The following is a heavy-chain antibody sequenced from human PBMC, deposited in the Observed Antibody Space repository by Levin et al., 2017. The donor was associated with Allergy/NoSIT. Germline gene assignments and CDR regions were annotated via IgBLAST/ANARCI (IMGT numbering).Heavy chain of an antibody. D-gene: IGHD3-10*01. J-gene: IGHJ6*02. CDR2: IYYSGST. V-gene: IGHV4-30-4*01. CDR3: ARVEKGYYYDSANYRYYYYGMDV. CDR1: GGSISSGDYY. Sequence: PSETLSLTCAVSGGSISSGDYYWSWIRLPPGKGLEWIGYIYYSGSTHYNPSLKSRVTMSVDTSKNQFSLKLSSVTAADTAVYYCARVEKGYYYDSANYRYYYYGMDVWGQGTTVTVSS.